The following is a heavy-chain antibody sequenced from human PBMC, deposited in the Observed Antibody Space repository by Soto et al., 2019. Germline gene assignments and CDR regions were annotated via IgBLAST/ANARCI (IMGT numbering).Heavy chain of an antibody. D-gene: IGHD3-10*01. V-gene: IGHV3-15*07. CDR2: IKSKTDGGTT. CDR3: TTDKSILLWFGEFRDY. Sequence: EVQLVESGGGLVKPGGSLRLSCAASGFTFSNAWMNWVRQAPGKGLEWVGRIKSKTDGGTTDYAAPVKGRLTISRDESKNTLYLQMNSFKSEDTAVYYCTTDKSILLWFGEFRDYWGQGTLVTVSS. CDR1: GFTFSNAW. J-gene: IGHJ4*02.